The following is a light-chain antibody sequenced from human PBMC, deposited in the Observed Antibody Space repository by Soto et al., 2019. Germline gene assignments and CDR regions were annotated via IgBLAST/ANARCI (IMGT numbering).Light chain of an antibody. CDR1: SSDVGGYNY. Sequence: QSALTQPASVSGSPGQSITISCTGTSSDVGGYNYVSWYQQHPGKAPKLMIYEVSNRTSGVSNRFSGSKSGNTASLTISGLQAEDEADYYCSSYTSSSIDHVFGTGTKLTVL. V-gene: IGLV2-14*01. CDR3: SSYTSSSIDHV. CDR2: EVS. J-gene: IGLJ1*01.